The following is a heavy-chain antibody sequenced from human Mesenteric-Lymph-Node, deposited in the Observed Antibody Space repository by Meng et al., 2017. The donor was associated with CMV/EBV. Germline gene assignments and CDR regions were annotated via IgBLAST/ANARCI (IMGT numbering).Heavy chain of an antibody. CDR2: INKDGSEK. D-gene: IGHD6-6*01. CDR3: VRGIASRI. J-gene: IGHJ4*02. Sequence: GESLKISCAASGFTFSSYWMTWVRQAPGKGLEWVANINKDGSEKAYVDSVKGRFTISRDNAKNSLFLQMNSLRVEDTAVYYCVRGIASRIWGQGTLVTVSS. V-gene: IGHV3-7*01. CDR1: GFTFSSYW.